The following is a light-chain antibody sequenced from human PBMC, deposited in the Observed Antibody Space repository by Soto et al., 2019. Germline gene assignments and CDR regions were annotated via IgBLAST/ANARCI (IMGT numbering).Light chain of an antibody. CDR1: QSVSSN. J-gene: IGKJ2*02. V-gene: IGKV3-15*01. Sequence: EIVMTQSPATLSVSPGERATLSCRASQSVSSNLAWYQQKPGQAPRLLIYAASTRATGIPARFSGSGSGTEFTLTISGLQSEDFAVYYCQHYNNWLRPCTFGQGTKVEIK. CDR2: AAS. CDR3: QHYNNWLRPCT.